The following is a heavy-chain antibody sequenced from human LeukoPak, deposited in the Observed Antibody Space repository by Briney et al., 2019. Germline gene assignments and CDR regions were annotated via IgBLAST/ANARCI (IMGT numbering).Heavy chain of an antibody. CDR1: GDSIYTYY. CDR3: GKSRSGASLLDS. D-gene: IGHD3-10*01. V-gene: IGHV4-59*08. J-gene: IGHJ5*01. Sequence: SETLSLTCTVSGDSIYTYYWSWIRQPPGKGLEYIGYIYHSGDTYYNPSLKSRVTMSVDTSNNQFSLKLSSVTAADTAVYYCGKSRSGASLLDSWGQGTLSPSPQ. CDR2: IYHSGDT.